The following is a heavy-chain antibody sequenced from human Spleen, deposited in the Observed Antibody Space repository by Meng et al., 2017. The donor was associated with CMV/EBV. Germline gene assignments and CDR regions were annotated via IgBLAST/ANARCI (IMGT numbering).Heavy chain of an antibody. CDR3: ARPNWYDGRKGAFNI. J-gene: IGHJ3*02. V-gene: IGHV5-51*01. Sequence: GGSLRLSCKASGYDFIGYWIGWVRQVPGKGLEWMGIIYPGDSDARYSPSFQGRVTISVDTSINTVYLQWSSLEASDTAMYYCARPNWYDGRKGAFNIWGQGTMVTVS. CDR1: GYDFIGYW. D-gene: IGHD1-1*01. CDR2: IYPGDSDA.